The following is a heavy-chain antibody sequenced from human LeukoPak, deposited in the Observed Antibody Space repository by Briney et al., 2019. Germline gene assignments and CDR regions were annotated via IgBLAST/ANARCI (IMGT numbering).Heavy chain of an antibody. CDR1: GFTFSRYR. V-gene: IGHV3-21*04. Sequence: GGSLRLSCAASGFTFSRYRMNWVSQAPGKGLEWVSSISSSSSYIYYADSVKGRFTISRDNAKNSLYLQMNSLRAEDTAVYYCARRRDGYSPIDYWGQGTLVTVSS. CDR2: ISSSSSYI. J-gene: IGHJ4*02. CDR3: ARRRDGYSPIDY. D-gene: IGHD5-24*01.